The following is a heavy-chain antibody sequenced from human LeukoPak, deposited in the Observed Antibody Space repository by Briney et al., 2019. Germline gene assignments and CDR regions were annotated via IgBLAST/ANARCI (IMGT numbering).Heavy chain of an antibody. CDR1: GFTFSDSY. CDR3: ARDGDYGGHFGALDY. J-gene: IGHJ4*02. D-gene: IGHD4-23*01. V-gene: IGHV3-11*04. CDR2: ISTSDNTI. Sequence: GRSLRLSCAASGFTFSDSYMSWIRQAPGKGLEWVSYISTSDNTIYYADSVKGRFTISRDNAKNSLYLQMNSLRAEDTAVYYCARDGDYGGHFGALDYWGQGTLVTVSS.